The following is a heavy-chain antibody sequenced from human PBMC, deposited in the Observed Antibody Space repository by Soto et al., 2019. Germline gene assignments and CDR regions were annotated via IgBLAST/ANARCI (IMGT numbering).Heavy chain of an antibody. CDR2: IDPSDSYT. V-gene: IGHV5-10-1*01. CDR1: GYSFTSYW. CDR3: ARPAIESWFNP. D-gene: IGHD3-22*01. J-gene: IGHJ5*02. Sequence: GDSLKVSCKGSGYSFTSYWISWVRQMPGKGLEWMGRIDPSDSYTNYSPSFQGHVTISADKSISTAYLQWSSLKASDTAMYYCARPAIESWFNPWGQGTMVTVSS.